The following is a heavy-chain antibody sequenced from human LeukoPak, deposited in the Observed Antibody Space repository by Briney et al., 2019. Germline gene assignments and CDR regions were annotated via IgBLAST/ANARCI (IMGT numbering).Heavy chain of an antibody. J-gene: IGHJ4*02. V-gene: IGHV3-21*01. CDR3: ARAGGSTVSHSDY. Sequence: GGSLRLSCAASGFTFSSYSMNWIRQAPGKGLGWVSSISSGTSYIYYADSVKGRFTISKDNAKNSLYLQMNSLRAEDTAVYYCARAGGSTVSHSDYWGQGTLVTVSS. CDR1: GFTFSSYS. D-gene: IGHD4-17*01. CDR2: ISSGTSYI.